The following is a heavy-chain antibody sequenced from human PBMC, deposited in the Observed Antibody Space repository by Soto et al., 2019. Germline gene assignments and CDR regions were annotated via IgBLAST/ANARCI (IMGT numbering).Heavy chain of an antibody. CDR1: VFTFTRYS. CDR2: ISSTTNYI. V-gene: IGHV3-21*06. CDR3: ARESEDIKSNFDY. Sequence: VGSLRLSCASSVFTFTRYSMNCVRQAPGKGLEWVSSISSTTNYIYYGDSMKGRFTISRDNAKNSLYLEMNSLRAEDTAVYYCARESEDIKSNFDYWGQGTLVTVSP. J-gene: IGHJ4*02.